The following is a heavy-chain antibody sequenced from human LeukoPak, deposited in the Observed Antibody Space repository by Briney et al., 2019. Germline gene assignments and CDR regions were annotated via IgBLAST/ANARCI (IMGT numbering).Heavy chain of an antibody. J-gene: IGHJ6*02. CDR3: VRENYLGFGV. CDR1: GFTFSPWW. V-gene: IGHV3-74*01. Sequence: GGSLRLSCAASGFTFSPWWMNWVRQAPGKGLMWVSRMNGEGTSRSYADSVQGRFTISRDNTKKTVYLQLNSLRDEDTAVYYCVRENYLGFGVWGQGTTVTVSS. CDR2: MNGEGTSR.